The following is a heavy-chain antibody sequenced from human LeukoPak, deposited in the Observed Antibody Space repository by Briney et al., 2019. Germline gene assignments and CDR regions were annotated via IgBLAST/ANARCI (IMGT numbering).Heavy chain of an antibody. Sequence: PGGSLRLSCAASGFTFSSYSMNWVRQAPGKGLEWVAVIWYDGSNKYYADSVKGRFTISRDNSKNTLYLQMNSLRAEDTAVYYCAEDLSTLGFDYWGQGTLVTVSS. CDR3: AEDLSTLGFDY. CDR1: GFTFSSYS. J-gene: IGHJ4*02. D-gene: IGHD2-2*01. CDR2: IWYDGSNK. V-gene: IGHV3-33*06.